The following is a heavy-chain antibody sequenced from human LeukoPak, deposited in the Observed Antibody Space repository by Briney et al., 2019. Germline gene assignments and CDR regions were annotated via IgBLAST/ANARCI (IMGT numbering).Heavy chain of an antibody. CDR2: ISGSGGST. Sequence: GGSLRLSCAASGFTFSSYAMNWVRQAPGKGLEWVSAISGSGGSTYYADSVKGRFTISRDNSKNTLYLQMNSLRAEDTAVYYCARDVFCSGGSCYWEFDYWGQGTLVTVSS. CDR3: ARDVFCSGGSCYWEFDY. CDR1: GFTFSSYA. J-gene: IGHJ4*02. D-gene: IGHD2-15*01. V-gene: IGHV3-23*01.